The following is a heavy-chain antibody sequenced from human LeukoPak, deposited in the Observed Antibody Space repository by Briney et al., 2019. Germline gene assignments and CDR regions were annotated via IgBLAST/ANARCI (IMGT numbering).Heavy chain of an antibody. Sequence: GGSLRLSCAASGFTFSSYSMNWVRQAPGKGLEWVSYISSSSSTIYYADSVKGRFTISRDNAKNSLYLQMNRLRDEDTAVYYCARDPARAWSYSSGYPDYWGQGTLVTVSS. D-gene: IGHD3-22*01. CDR3: ARDPARAWSYSSGYPDY. CDR2: ISSSSSTI. V-gene: IGHV3-48*02. CDR1: GFTFSSYS. J-gene: IGHJ4*02.